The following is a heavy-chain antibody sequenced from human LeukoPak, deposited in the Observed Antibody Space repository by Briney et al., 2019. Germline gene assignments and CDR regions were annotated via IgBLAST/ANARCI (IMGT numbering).Heavy chain of an antibody. CDR3: TMMATTHVVVPLDY. J-gene: IGHJ4*02. CDR1: GYSFTSYW. Sequence: GESLKISCKGSGYSFTSYWIGWVRQMSGKGLEWMGIIYPGDSDTRYSPSFQGQVTISADKSISTAYLQWSSLKASDTAMYYCTMMATTHVVVPLDYWGQGTLVTVSS. D-gene: IGHD2-2*01. V-gene: IGHV5-51*01. CDR2: IYPGDSDT.